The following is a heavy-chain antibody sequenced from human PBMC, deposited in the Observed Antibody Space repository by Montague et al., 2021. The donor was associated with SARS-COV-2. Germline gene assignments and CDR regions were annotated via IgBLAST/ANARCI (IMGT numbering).Heavy chain of an antibody. CDR2: IWYDGSNQ. V-gene: IGHV3-33*08. CDR3: AREYSAPRWFGECNSYGMDV. Sequence: SLRLSLSASGFTFSSYDMHWVRQAPGKGLEWVAVIWYDGSNQYYGDSVKGRFTISRDNSKNTLYLQMNSLRADDTAVYYCAREYSAPRWFGECNSYGMDVWGQGTTVTVSS. D-gene: IGHD3-10*01. CDR1: GFTFSSYD. J-gene: IGHJ6*02.